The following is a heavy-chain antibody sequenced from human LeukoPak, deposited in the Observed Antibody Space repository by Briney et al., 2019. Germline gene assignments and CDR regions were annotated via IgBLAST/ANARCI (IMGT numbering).Heavy chain of an antibody. CDR3: ARERGRITMVRGGYDAFDI. D-gene: IGHD3-10*01. CDR1: GYTFTSYG. CDR2: ISAYNGNT. J-gene: IGHJ3*02. Sequence: ASVKVSCKASGYTFTSYGISWVRQAPGQGLEWMGWISAYNGNTNYAQNLQGRVTMTTDTSTTTAFMELRSLRSDDTAVYYCARERGRITMVRGGYDAFDIWGQGTMLTVSS. V-gene: IGHV1-18*01.